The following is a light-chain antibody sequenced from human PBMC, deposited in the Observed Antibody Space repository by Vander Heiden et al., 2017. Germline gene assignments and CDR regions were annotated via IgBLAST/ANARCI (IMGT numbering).Light chain of an antibody. CDR2: GAS. V-gene: IGKV3-15*01. CDR3: QQYNNWPLYT. J-gene: IGKJ2*01. Sequence: EIVMTKSPATLSVSPGERATLTCRASQRVASNLAWYQQKPGQAPRLLIYGASTRTTGIPARFSGSGSGTEFTLTISSLQSEDFAVYYCQQYNNWPLYTFGQGTKLEIK. CDR1: QRVASN.